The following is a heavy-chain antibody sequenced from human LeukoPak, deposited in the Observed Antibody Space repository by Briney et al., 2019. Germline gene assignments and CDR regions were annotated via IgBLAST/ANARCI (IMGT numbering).Heavy chain of an antibody. D-gene: IGHD2-21*01. J-gene: IGHJ6*03. Sequence: SETLSLTCTVSGGSINNSYWTWIRQPPGKGLEWIGHIYYSGSTNYSPSLKSRVTISVDTSKNQFSLKLSSVTAADTAVYYCALEGLIAAGGYMDVWGKGTTVTISS. CDR2: IYYSGST. V-gene: IGHV4-59*01. CDR3: ALEGLIAAGGYMDV. CDR1: GGSINNSY.